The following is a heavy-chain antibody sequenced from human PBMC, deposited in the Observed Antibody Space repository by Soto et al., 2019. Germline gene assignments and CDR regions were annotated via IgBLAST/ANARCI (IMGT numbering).Heavy chain of an antibody. Sequence: EVQLLESGGGLVQPGGSLRLSCAASGFTFRTYAMTWVRQAPGKGLEWVSTISGSGGSTYYADSVKGRFTISRDNSKNTLYLQMNSLRADDTAVYYCAKDGWELLRGFDPWGQGTLVTVSS. D-gene: IGHD1-26*01. CDR1: GFTFRTYA. J-gene: IGHJ5*02. CDR2: ISGSGGST. CDR3: AKDGWELLRGFDP. V-gene: IGHV3-23*01.